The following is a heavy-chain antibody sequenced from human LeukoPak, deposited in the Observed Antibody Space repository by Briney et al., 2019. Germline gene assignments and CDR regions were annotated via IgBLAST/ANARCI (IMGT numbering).Heavy chain of an antibody. V-gene: IGHV3-23*01. CDR2: IGGGGDTT. CDR3: AKLYYDFWTGYGYYFDY. J-gene: IGHJ4*02. CDR1: GFTFSNYA. Sequence: PGGPLRLSCAGSGFTFSNYAMNWVRQAPGKGLEWVSAIGGGGDTTHYADSVKGRFTISRDNSKKMLYLQMNSLRAEDTAIYYCAKLYYDFWTGYGYYFDYWGQGTLVTVSS. D-gene: IGHD3-3*01.